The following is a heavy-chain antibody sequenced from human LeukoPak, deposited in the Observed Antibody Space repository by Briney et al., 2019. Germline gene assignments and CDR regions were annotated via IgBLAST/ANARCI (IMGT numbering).Heavy chain of an antibody. D-gene: IGHD6-13*01. Sequence: GGSLRLSCAASGFTFSDYYMSWIRQAPGKGLEWVSYISRSGSTIYYADSVKGRFTISRDNAKNLLYLQMNSLRAEDTAVYYCARRIAAAGTPFDYWGQGTLVTVSS. CDR3: ARRIAAAGTPFDY. CDR1: GFTFSDYY. V-gene: IGHV3-11*04. J-gene: IGHJ4*02. CDR2: ISRSGSTI.